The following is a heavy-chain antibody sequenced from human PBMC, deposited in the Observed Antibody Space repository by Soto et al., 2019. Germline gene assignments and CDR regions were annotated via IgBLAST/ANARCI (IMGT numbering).Heavy chain of an antibody. Sequence: EVQLVESGGGLVKPGGSLRLSCAASGFTFSSYSMNWVRQAPGKGLEWVSSISSSSSYIYYADSVKGRFTISRDNAKNSLYLQMNSLRVEDTAVYYCARGRGAAGTDSVQYYGMDVWGQGTTVTVSS. J-gene: IGHJ6*02. CDR3: ARGRGAAGTDSVQYYGMDV. CDR1: GFTFSSYS. CDR2: ISSSSSYI. V-gene: IGHV3-21*01. D-gene: IGHD6-13*01.